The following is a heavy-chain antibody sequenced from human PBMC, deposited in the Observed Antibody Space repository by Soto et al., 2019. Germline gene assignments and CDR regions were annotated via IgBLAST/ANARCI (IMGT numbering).Heavy chain of an antibody. D-gene: IGHD2-21*02. Sequence: QVQLQESGPGLVKPSQTLSLTCNVSGGSFSSGTSYWTWIRQHPGEGLEWIGHIYFTGATYSNPSLRSRLTMSVDTSKNQFSLKLTSVTAADTATYYCASIPRRGYSYGIDYWGQGTLVTVSS. J-gene: IGHJ4*02. CDR1: GGSFSSGTSY. CDR2: IYFTGAT. CDR3: ASIPRRGYSYGIDY. V-gene: IGHV4-31*03.